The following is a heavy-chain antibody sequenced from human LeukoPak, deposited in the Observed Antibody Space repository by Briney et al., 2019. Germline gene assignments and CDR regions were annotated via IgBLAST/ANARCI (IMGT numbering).Heavy chain of an antibody. CDR2: IYSGDST. Sequence: GGSLRLSCAASGFTVSSNYMSWVRQAPGKGLEWVSVIYSGDSTYYTDSVKGRFTISRDNSKNTLYLQMSSLRAEDTAVYFCVRGYSFGPYGMDVWGQGTTVTVSS. V-gene: IGHV3-53*05. D-gene: IGHD2-15*01. CDR3: VRGYSFGPYGMDV. J-gene: IGHJ6*02. CDR1: GFTVSSNY.